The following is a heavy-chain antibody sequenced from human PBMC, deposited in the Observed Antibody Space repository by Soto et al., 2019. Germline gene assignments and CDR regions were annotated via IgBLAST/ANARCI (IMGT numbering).Heavy chain of an antibody. Sequence: SETLSLTCTVSGGSVSSGSYYWSWIRQPPGKGLEWIGYIYYSGSTNYNPSLKSRVTISVDTSKNQFSLKLSSVTAADTAVYYCARDHPWSGDPSPYYYYYGMDVWGQGTTVTVSS. CDR2: IYYSGST. CDR1: GGSVSSGSYY. D-gene: IGHD3-3*01. J-gene: IGHJ6*02. CDR3: ARDHPWSGDPSPYYYYYGMDV. V-gene: IGHV4-61*01.